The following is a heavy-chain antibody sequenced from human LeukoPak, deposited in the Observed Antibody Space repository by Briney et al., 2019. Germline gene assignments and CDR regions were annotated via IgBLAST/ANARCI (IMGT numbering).Heavy chain of an antibody. CDR3: ARDLNGDYYFDY. CDR1: GGSISSYY. D-gene: IGHD3-10*01. J-gene: IGHJ4*02. CDR2: IYYSGST. V-gene: IGHV4-59*01. Sequence: SETLSLTCTVSGGSISSYYWSWIRQPPGKGLEWIGYIYYSGSTNYNPSLKSRVTISVDTSKNQFSLKLSSVTAADTAVYYCARDLNGDYYFDYWGQGTLVTASS.